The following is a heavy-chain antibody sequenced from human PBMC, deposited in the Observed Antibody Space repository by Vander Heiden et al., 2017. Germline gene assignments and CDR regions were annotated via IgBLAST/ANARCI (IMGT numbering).Heavy chain of an antibody. Sequence: EVQLLESGGGLVQPGGSLRLSCAASGFTFRSYAMSWVRQAAGKGREWVSAISGSGGSTYDADSVKGRFTISRDNSKNTLYLQMNSLRAEDTAVYYCAKAGHNYPRWFDPWGQGNLVTVSS. CDR3: AKAGHNYPRWFDP. D-gene: IGHD4-4*01. CDR2: ISGSGGST. V-gene: IGHV3-23*01. CDR1: GFTFRSYA. J-gene: IGHJ5*02.